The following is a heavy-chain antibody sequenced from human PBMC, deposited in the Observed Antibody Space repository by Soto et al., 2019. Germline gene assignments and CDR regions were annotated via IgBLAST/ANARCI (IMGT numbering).Heavy chain of an antibody. CDR3: ARHQHYFYSYYGMDV. V-gene: IGHV5-51*01. CDR2: IYPGGGSEN. D-gene: IGHD1-26*01. Sequence: GESLKISCKTSGYSFTTYWIAWVRQMPGKGLEWVGIIYPGGGSENRYNPSFQGRVTISADRSTATAYLEWHSLRASDTATYYCARHQHYFYSYYGMDVWGQGPTVTVSS. J-gene: IGHJ6*02. CDR1: GYSFTTYW.